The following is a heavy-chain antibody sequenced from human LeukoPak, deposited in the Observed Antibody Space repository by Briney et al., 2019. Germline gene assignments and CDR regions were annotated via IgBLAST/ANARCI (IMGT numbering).Heavy chain of an antibody. J-gene: IGHJ4*02. V-gene: IGHV4-39*07. D-gene: IGHD5-12*01. CDR2: IYYGGNT. CDR1: GGSISSSSYY. CDR3: GVGSGYDNY. Sequence: SETLSLTCTVSGGSISSSSYYWGWIRQPPGKGLEWIGSIYYGGNTYYNPSLKSRVAISVDTSKNQFSLKLSSVTAADTAVFYCGVGSGYDNYWGQGTLVTVSS.